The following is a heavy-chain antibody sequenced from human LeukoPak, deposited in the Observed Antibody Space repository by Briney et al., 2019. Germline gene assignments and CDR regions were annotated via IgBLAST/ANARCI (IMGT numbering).Heavy chain of an antibody. J-gene: IGHJ4*02. D-gene: IGHD6-13*01. Sequence: SETLSLTCTVSGGSISSSSYYWGWIRQPPGKGLEWIGSIYYSGSTYYNPSLKSRVTISVDTSKNQFSLKLSSVTAADTAVYYCASYSSPQSPPDYWGQGTLVTVSS. CDR1: GGSISSSSYY. CDR2: IYYSGST. CDR3: ASYSSPQSPPDY. V-gene: IGHV4-39*07.